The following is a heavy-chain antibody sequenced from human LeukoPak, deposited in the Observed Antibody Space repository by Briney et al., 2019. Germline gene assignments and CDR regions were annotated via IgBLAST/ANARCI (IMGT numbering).Heavy chain of an antibody. CDR3: ARDLSTYSSSSGY. Sequence: GSVKVSCKASGYSFTRYYMHWVRQAPGQGLEWMEIINPSGGSTSYAQKFQGRVTMTRDTSTSTVYMELSSLRSEDTAVYYCARDLSTYSSSSGYWGQGTLVTVSS. D-gene: IGHD6-13*01. CDR1: GYSFTRYY. CDR2: INPSGGST. J-gene: IGHJ4*02. V-gene: IGHV1-46*01.